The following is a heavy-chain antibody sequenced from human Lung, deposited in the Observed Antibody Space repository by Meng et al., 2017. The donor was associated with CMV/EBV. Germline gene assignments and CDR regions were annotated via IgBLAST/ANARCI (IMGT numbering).Heavy chain of an antibody. CDR1: GYTFGSYG. V-gene: IGHV1-18*01. CDR2: FVNYVDT. D-gene: IGHD2-15*01. Sequence: QVHLLSSGPEVKKPGASVRVSCKASGYTFGSYGICWVRQAPGQGLEWMGWFVNYVDTYPAPKFQGGVTMTTDTHTNTAFMELRSLTSDDTAVYYCASGTPGRSYCDYWGQGTLVTVSS. J-gene: IGHJ4*02. CDR3: ASGTPGRSYCDY.